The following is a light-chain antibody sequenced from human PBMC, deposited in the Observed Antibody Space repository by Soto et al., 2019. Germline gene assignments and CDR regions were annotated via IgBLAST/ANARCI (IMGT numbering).Light chain of an antibody. CDR1: SSNIGNNY. J-gene: IGLJ2*01. Sequence: QSVLTQPPSVSAAPGQTVTISCSGKSSNIGNNYVSWYQQFPGTAPKLLISDNNKRPSGIPDRFSGSKSGTSATLGITGLQTGDEADYYCGRWDSSLSAVVFGRGTKLTVL. V-gene: IGLV1-51*01. CDR3: GRWDSSLSAVV. CDR2: DNN.